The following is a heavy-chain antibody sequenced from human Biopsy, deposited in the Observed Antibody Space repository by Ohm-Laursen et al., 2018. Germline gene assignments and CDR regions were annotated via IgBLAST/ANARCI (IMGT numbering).Heavy chain of an antibody. J-gene: IGHJ4*02. Sequence: GSLRLSCSASGFSFSSYWMHWVRQGPGKGLVWVSRINIDGSTTRYADSVKGRFTISRDNAKNTLYLQMNSLGVEDTAVYYCVKGTQLLEDWGQGTQVTVSS. D-gene: IGHD3-10*01. V-gene: IGHV3-74*01. CDR2: INIDGSTT. CDR3: VKGTQLLED. CDR1: GFSFSSYW.